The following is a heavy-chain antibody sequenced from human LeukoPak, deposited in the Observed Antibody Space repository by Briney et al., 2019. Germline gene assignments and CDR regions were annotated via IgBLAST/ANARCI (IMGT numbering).Heavy chain of an antibody. D-gene: IGHD6-19*01. J-gene: IGHJ6*02. CDR3: ARDRGSSSGWYDLPLNYYYYCGMDV. V-gene: IGHV1-69*04. CDR1: GGTFSSYA. CDR2: IIPIFGIA. Sequence: ASVKVSCKASGGTFSSYAISWVRQAPGQGLEWMGRIIPIFGIANYAQKFQGRVTITADKSTSTAYMGLSSLRSEDTAVYYCARDRGSSSGWYDLPLNYYYYCGMDVWGQGTTVTVSS.